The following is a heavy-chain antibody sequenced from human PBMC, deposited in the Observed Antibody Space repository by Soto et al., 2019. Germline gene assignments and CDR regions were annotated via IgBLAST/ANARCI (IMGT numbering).Heavy chain of an antibody. CDR2: IDYTGNT. J-gene: IGHJ4*02. CDR1: GGSLSSSSYY. V-gene: IGHV4-39*01. Sequence: XTLSLPCTVSGGSLSSSSYYWGCIRQPPGKGLEWIAIIDYTGNTFYNPSLTIRVTISVYTSKNQFSLKVTSLTAADTAVYYCARINKGYGTDSWGQGTLGTVS. D-gene: IGHD5-18*01. CDR3: ARINKGYGTDS.